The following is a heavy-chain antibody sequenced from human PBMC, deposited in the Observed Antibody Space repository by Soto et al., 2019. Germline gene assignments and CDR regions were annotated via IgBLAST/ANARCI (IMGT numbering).Heavy chain of an antibody. J-gene: IGHJ6*02. CDR3: ARVLGKMNYYYYYGMHV. V-gene: IGHV3-7*01. D-gene: IGHD6-6*01. CDR2: TKQDGSQQ. CDR1: GFTFSSYW. Sequence: PGGSLRLSCAASGFTFSSYWMSWVRQAPGQGLEWVANTKQDGSQQYSVDSVKGRFTIARDNDKNSLYLQMNSLRAEDTAVYYCARVLGKMNYYYYYGMHVWGQGTTVTVSS.